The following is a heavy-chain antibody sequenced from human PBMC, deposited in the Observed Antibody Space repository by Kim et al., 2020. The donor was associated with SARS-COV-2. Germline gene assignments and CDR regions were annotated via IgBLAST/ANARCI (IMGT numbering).Heavy chain of an antibody. CDR1: GYTFTTYG. V-gene: IGHV1-18*01. CDR3: ARTGYSSRWETAFDI. D-gene: IGHD6-13*01. CDR2: LSANNGNT. Sequence: ASVKVSCRASGYTFTTYGISWVRQAPGQGLEWMGWLSANNGNTDYVQKFQGRVTMTTDTSTSTAYMELRSLRSDDTAVYYCARTGYSSRWETAFDIWGQGTMVTVSS. J-gene: IGHJ3*02.